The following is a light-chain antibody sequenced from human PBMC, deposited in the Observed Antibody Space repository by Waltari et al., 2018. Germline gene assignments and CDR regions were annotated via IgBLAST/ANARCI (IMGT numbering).Light chain of an antibody. CDR2: CAS. J-gene: IGKJ1*01. Sequence: DIVMTQSPDSLAVSLGERATINCQSSQSVLYSSNNRNYLGWYQHKPGQPPKLLIYCASSRETGVPDRFSGSGSGTDFTLTISSLQAEDVAVYYCQQYYTSPRTFGQGTKVEIK. CDR1: QSVLYSSNNRNY. V-gene: IGKV4-1*01. CDR3: QQYYTSPRT.